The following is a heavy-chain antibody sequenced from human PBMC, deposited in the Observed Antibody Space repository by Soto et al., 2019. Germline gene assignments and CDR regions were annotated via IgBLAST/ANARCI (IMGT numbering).Heavy chain of an antibody. J-gene: IGHJ6*02. D-gene: IGHD1-7*01. CDR1: GFTFSSYG. CDR2: IWYDGSNK. CDR3: ARDFLFHKTGTTYYYGMDV. Sequence: GGSLRLSCAASGFTFSSYGMHWVRQAPGKGLEWVAVIWYDGSNKYYADSAKGRFTISRDNSKNTLYLQMNSLRAEDTAVYYCARDFLFHKTGTTYYYGMDVWGQGTTVTVSS. V-gene: IGHV3-33*01.